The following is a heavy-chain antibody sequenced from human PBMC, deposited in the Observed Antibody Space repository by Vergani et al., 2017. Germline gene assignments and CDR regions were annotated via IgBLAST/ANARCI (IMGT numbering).Heavy chain of an antibody. CDR2: IMPDGSAT. D-gene: IGHD6-6*01. CDR1: GFTFSDFW. CDR3: AKSGFVGAFET. V-gene: IGHV3-7*01. J-gene: IGHJ3*02. Sequence: EGLLVESGGGLVQPGESLRLSCTASGFTFSDFWMTWVRQVPGKGLEWVANIMPDGSATMYAYSLRGRFRISRDNSKNSLHLHLSSLRVEDTAVYFFAKSGFVGAFETWGQGTMFTVSS.